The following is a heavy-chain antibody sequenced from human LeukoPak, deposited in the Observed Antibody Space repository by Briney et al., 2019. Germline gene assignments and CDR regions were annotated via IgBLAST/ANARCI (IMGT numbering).Heavy chain of an antibody. CDR3: ARYYDILTGPYYFDY. J-gene: IGHJ4*02. Sequence: GASVKVSCKASGYAFTSYGISWVRQAPGQGLEWMGWISAYNGNTNYAQKLQGRVTMTTDTSTSTAYMELRRLRSDDTAVYYCARYYDILTGPYYFDYWGQGTLVTVSS. V-gene: IGHV1-18*01. CDR1: GYAFTSYG. CDR2: ISAYNGNT. D-gene: IGHD3-9*01.